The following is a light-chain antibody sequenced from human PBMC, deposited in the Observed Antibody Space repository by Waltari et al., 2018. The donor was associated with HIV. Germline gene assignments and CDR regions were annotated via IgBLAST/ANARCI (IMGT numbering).Light chain of an antibody. CDR3: ATWDDTPTGHVL. J-gene: IGLJ2*01. Sequence: QSVLAQPPSVSGTPGQRVTISCSGTTSNIGTNVVNWYQQVPGTAPKLLISSNNQRPSGVPDRFSGFKSGTSASLAINGLQSEDEADYYCATWDDTPTGHVLFGGGTKVTV. CDR1: TSNIGTNV. V-gene: IGLV1-44*01. CDR2: SNN.